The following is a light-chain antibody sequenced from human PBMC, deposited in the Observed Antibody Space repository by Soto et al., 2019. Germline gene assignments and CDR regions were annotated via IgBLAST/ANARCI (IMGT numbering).Light chain of an antibody. CDR2: EAS. Sequence: EIVLTQSPATLSLSPGGRATPSCRASQSVNNFLAWYQQRPGQAPRLLMYEASNRATGVPARFSGSGSGTDFTLTISSLEPEDFAIYYCQQRRNWPPTFGQGTKVDIK. V-gene: IGKV3-11*01. CDR1: QSVNNF. J-gene: IGKJ1*01. CDR3: QQRRNWPPT.